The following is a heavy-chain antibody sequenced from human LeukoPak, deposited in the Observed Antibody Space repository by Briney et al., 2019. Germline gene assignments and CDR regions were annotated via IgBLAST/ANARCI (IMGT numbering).Heavy chain of an antibody. Sequence: SETLSLTCTVSGDSISSSSYYWGWIRQSPGKGLEWIGSIYYGGSTHYKSSLKSRVTISVDTSKNQFSLKLSSVTAADTAVYYCARHPRVVAWGIIRYGFDYWGQGTLVTVSS. V-gene: IGHV4-39*01. J-gene: IGHJ4*02. D-gene: IGHD3-16*02. CDR3: ARHPRVVAWGIIRYGFDY. CDR1: GDSISSSSYY. CDR2: IYYGGST.